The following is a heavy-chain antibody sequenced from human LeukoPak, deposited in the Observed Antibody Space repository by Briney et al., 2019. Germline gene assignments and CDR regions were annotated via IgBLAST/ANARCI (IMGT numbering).Heavy chain of an antibody. CDR1: GFSFSGYA. D-gene: IGHD3-22*01. J-gene: IGHJ4*02. CDR2: IRYDGSNK. Sequence: QPGGSLRLSCAASGFSFSGYAIHWVRQAPGKGLEWVAFIRYDGSNKYYADSVKGRFTISRDNSKNTLYLQMNSLRAENTAVYYCATSFYDSGLDLDYWGQGTLVTVSS. CDR3: ATSFYDSGLDLDY. V-gene: IGHV3-30*02.